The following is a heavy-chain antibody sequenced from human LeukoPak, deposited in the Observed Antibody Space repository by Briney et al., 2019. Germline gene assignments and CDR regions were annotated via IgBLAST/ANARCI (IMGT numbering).Heavy chain of an antibody. D-gene: IGHD5-24*01. J-gene: IGHJ3*02. CDR1: GYTFTNYY. Sequence: ASVKVSCKASGYTFTNYYIHWVRQAPGQGLEWMGLIKPGGDNTDYAQNFQGRVTMTRDTSTSTVYMGLSSLRSEDTAVYYCARIRDGYNDAYDIWGQGTMVTVSS. V-gene: IGHV1-46*01. CDR3: ARIRDGYNDAYDI. CDR2: IKPGGDNT.